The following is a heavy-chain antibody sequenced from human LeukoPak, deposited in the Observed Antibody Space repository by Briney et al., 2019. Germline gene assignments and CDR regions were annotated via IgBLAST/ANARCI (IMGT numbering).Heavy chain of an antibody. D-gene: IGHD3-3*01. CDR2: IYSGGST. V-gene: IGHV3-53*01. J-gene: IGHJ6*03. CDR1: GFTFSSYS. Sequence: GGSLRLSCAASGFTFSSYSMNWVRQAPGKGLEWVSVIYSGGSTYYADSVKGRFTISRDNSKNTLYLQMNSLRAEDTAVYYCARSLWSGFYYYYYMDVWGKGTTVTVSS. CDR3: ARSLWSGFYYYYYMDV.